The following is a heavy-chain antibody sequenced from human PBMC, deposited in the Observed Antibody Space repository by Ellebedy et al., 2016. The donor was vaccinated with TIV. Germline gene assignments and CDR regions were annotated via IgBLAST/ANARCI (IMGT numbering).Heavy chain of an antibody. D-gene: IGHD6-13*01. J-gene: IGHJ4*02. CDR2: IYHSGST. V-gene: IGHV4-4*02. CDR3: ARLGARIAAEFDY. CDR1: GGSISSSNW. Sequence: SETLSLXCAVSGGSISSSNWWSWVRQPPGKGLEWIGEIYHSGSTNYNPSLKSRVTISVDTSKNQFSLKVSSVTAADTAVYYCARLGARIAAEFDYWGQGMLVTVSS.